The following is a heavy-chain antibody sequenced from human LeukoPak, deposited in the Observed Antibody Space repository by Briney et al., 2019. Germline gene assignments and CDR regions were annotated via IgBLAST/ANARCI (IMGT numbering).Heavy chain of an antibody. V-gene: IGHV1-18*01. Sequence: ASVKVSCKASGYTFTSYGISWVRQAPGQGLEWMGWISAYNSNRRSAQKVQGRVTMTTDTSTSTAYMELRSLRSDDTAVYYCARIPHYDSSGYYYADYWGQGTQVTVSS. CDR3: ARIPHYDSSGYYYADY. J-gene: IGHJ4*02. CDR2: ISAYNSNR. CDR1: GYTFTSYG. D-gene: IGHD3-22*01.